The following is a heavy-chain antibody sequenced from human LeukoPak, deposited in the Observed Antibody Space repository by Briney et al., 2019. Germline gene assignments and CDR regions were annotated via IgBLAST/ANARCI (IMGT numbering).Heavy chain of an antibody. CDR3: ARSRNYYRVYFDN. V-gene: IGHV1-46*01. Sequence: ASVKVSCKASGYTFSSFYLHWVRQAPGQGLEWMGIITPNTGDTTYAPKFQDRLIMTRDRSTSTVYMELYSLRSEDTAVYYCARSRNYYRVYFDNWGQGTLVPVSS. D-gene: IGHD3-10*01. CDR2: ITPNTGDT. CDR1: GYTFSSFY. J-gene: IGHJ4*02.